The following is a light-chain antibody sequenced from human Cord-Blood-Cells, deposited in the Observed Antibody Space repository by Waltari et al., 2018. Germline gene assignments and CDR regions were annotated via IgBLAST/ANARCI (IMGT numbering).Light chain of an antibody. V-gene: IGKV4-1*01. CDR3: QQYYSTPLT. J-gene: IGKJ4*01. CDR1: QSVLYSSNNKNY. Sequence: DIVMTQSPDSLAVDLGERATINCKSSQSVLYSSNNKNYLAWYQQKPGQPPKLLIYWASTRESGVPDRFSGSGSVTDFTLTISSLQAEDVAVYYCQQYYSTPLTFGGGTKVEIK. CDR2: WAS.